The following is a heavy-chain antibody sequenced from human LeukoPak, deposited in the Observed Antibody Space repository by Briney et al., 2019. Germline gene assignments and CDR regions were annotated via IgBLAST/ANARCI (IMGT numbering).Heavy chain of an antibody. J-gene: IGHJ5*02. CDR1: GGSISSGGYY. Sequence: PSETLSLTCTVSGGSISSGGYYWSWIRQHPGKGLEWIGYFYYSGSTYYNPSLKSRVTISVDTSENQFSLKLSSVTAADTAVYYCARRMSSSEFDPWGQGTLVXVSS. CDR2: FYYSGST. V-gene: IGHV4-31*03. CDR3: ARRMSSSEFDP. D-gene: IGHD6-6*01.